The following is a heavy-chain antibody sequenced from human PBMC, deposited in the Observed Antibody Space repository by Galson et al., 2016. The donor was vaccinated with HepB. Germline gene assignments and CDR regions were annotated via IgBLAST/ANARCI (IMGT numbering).Heavy chain of an antibody. CDR3: TRDQGVSIVLAANDAFDI. J-gene: IGHJ4*02. V-gene: IGHV3-49*03. CDR1: GFIFHDYA. D-gene: IGHD2-8*02. Sequence: SLRLSCAGSGFIFHDYAISWFRQAPGKGLEWVGLIRSTFYGGTTEYAASVKGRFSISRDDSKSIAYLQMNSLKTEDTAAYFCTRDQGVSIVLAANDAFDIWGQGTLVTVSS. CDR2: IRSTFYGGTT.